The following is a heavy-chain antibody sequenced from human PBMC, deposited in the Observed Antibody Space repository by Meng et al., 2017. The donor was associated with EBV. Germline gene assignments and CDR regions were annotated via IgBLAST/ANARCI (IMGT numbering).Heavy chain of an antibody. CDR2: IIPIFGTA. Sequence: QGQLVKAGGGVKKPGSSVKVPCKASGGTFSSYAISWVRQAPGQGLEWMGGIIPIFGTANYAQKFQGRVTITADKSTSTAYMELSSLRSEDTAVYYCARAEIAAAGRLDYWGQGTLVTVSS. D-gene: IGHD6-13*01. CDR1: GGTFSSYA. CDR3: ARAEIAAAGRLDY. V-gene: IGHV1-69*06. J-gene: IGHJ4*02.